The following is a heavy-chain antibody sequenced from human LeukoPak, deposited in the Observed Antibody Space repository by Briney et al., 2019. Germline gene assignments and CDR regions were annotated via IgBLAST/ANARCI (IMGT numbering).Heavy chain of an antibody. CDR3: AKRSLWFGESPPDFDY. CDR2: ISGSGGST. J-gene: IGHJ4*02. D-gene: IGHD3-10*01. CDR1: GFTFSSYG. Sequence: GGSLRLSCAASGFTFSSYGMSWVRQAPGKGLEWVSAISGSGGSTYYADSVKGRFTISRDNSKNTLYLQMNSLRAEDTAVYYCAKRSLWFGESPPDFDYWGQGTLVTVSS. V-gene: IGHV3-23*01.